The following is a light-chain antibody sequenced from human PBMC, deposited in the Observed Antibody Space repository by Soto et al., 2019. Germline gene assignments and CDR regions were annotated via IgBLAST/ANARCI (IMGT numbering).Light chain of an antibody. J-gene: IGLJ2*01. CDR1: SSDVGAYNY. Sequence: QAASVSGSPGQSITISCTGTSSDVGAYNYVSWYQQHPGKAPKLMIYDVSNRPSGVSNRFSGSKSGNTASLTISGLQAEDEADYYCTSYTSSSTPVLFGGGTKLTVL. V-gene: IGLV2-14*01. CDR2: DVS. CDR3: TSYTSSSTPVL.